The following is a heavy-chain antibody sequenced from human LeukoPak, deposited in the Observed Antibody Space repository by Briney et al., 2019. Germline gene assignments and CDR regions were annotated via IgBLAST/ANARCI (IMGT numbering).Heavy chain of an antibody. V-gene: IGHV3-23*01. Sequence: GSLRLSCAASGFTFSTYAMSWVRQAPGKGLEWVSTISGSGANTYYADSVRGRFTISRDNSKNTLYLHMNSLRAEDTAVYYCARDRISYYYGMDVWGQGTTVTVSS. CDR3: ARDRISYYYGMDV. J-gene: IGHJ6*02. D-gene: IGHD3-3*02. CDR1: GFTFSTYA. CDR2: ISGSGANT.